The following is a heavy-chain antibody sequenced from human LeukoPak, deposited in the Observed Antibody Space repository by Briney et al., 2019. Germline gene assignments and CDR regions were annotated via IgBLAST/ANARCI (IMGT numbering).Heavy chain of an antibody. CDR1: GFTFSSYA. V-gene: IGHV3-23*01. J-gene: IGHJ4*02. CDR3: AKHFQYYYDSSGYFGY. CDR2: ISGSGGST. Sequence: GGSLRLSCAASGFTFSSYAMSWVRQAPGKGLEWVSAISGSGGSTYYADSVKGRFTISRDNSKNTLYLQMNSLRAEDTAVYYCAKHFQYYYDSSGYFGYWGQGTLVTVPS. D-gene: IGHD3-22*01.